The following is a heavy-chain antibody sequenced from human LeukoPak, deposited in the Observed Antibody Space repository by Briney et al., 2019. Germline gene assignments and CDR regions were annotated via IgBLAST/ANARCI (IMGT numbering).Heavy chain of an antibody. CDR1: GFTFSTYS. V-gene: IGHV3-21*01. CDR2: ISSSSSYI. Sequence: GGSLRLSCAASGFTFSTYSMSWVRQAPGKGLEWVSSISSSSSYIYYADSVKGRFTISRDNAKNSLYLQMNSLRAEDTAVYYCARDSTFVLAAFDIWGQGTMVTVSS. CDR3: ARDSTFVLAAFDI. J-gene: IGHJ3*02. D-gene: IGHD4/OR15-4a*01.